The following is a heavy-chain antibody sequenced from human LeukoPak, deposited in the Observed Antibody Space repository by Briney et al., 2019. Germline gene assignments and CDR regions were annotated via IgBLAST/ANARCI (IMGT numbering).Heavy chain of an antibody. CDR2: IWYDGSNK. Sequence: HPGGSLRLSCAASVFTFSSYGMHWVRQAPGKGLEWVAVIWYDGSNKYYADSVKGRFTISRDNSKNTLYLQMNSLRAEDTAVYYCARDSGRLLRASFVDYWGQGTLVTVSS. CDR1: VFTFSSYG. J-gene: IGHJ4*02. CDR3: ARDSGRLLRASFVDY. D-gene: IGHD2-15*01. V-gene: IGHV3-33*01.